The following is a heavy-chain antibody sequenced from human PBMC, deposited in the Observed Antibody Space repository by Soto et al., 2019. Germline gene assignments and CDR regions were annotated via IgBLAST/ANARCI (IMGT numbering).Heavy chain of an antibody. J-gene: IGHJ4*02. CDR2: IYYSGST. CDR1: GGSISSSSYY. Sequence: SETRSLTYTVSGGSISSSSYYWGWIRQPPGKGLEWIGSIYYSGSTYYNPSLKSRVTISVDTSKHQFSLKLSSVTAADTAVYYCARTTATTVTPSDYWGQGTLVTVS. CDR3: ARTTATTVTPSDY. V-gene: IGHV4-39*01. D-gene: IGHD4-17*01.